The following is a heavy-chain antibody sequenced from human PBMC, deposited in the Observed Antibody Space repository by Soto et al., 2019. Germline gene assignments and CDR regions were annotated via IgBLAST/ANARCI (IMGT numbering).Heavy chain of an antibody. V-gene: IGHV3-64D*06. D-gene: IGHD2-15*01. J-gene: IGHJ4*02. Sequence: GGSLRLSCSASGFTFSESTIYWVRQVPGKGLEAISAVSTSGRSTYYADSVKDRFTISRDNSKNTLFLQMGSLRPEDTAIYYCVKQAHGLDGVAFDYWGQGTQVTVSS. CDR3: VKQAHGLDGVAFDY. CDR1: GFTFSEST. CDR2: VSTSGRST.